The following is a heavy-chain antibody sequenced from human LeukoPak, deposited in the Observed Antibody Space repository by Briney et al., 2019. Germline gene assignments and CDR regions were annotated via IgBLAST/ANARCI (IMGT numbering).Heavy chain of an antibody. V-gene: IGHV1-2*02. D-gene: IGHD3-22*01. Sequence: ASLKVSSMASGYTFTVYYMHWVRQAPGQGLEWMGWINPNSGGTNYAQKLQGRVTMTTDTSTSTDYMELRSLRSDDTAVYYCARARTMYYYDSSVDWGQGTLVTVSS. CDR3: ARARTMYYYDSSVD. CDR2: INPNSGGT. J-gene: IGHJ4*02. CDR1: GYTFTVYY.